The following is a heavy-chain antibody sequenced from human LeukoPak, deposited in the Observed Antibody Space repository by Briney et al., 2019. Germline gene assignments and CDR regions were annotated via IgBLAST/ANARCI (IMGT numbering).Heavy chain of an antibody. CDR1: GGSFSGYY. D-gene: IGHD6-19*01. Sequence: AETLSLTCAVYGGSFSGYYWSWIRQPPGKGREWIGEINHSGSTNYHPSLKSRVTISVDTSKQQFSLKLSSVTAADTAVYYCARGTIAVADNWFDPWGQGTLVTVSS. J-gene: IGHJ5*02. CDR3: ARGTIAVADNWFDP. V-gene: IGHV4-34*01. CDR2: INHSGST.